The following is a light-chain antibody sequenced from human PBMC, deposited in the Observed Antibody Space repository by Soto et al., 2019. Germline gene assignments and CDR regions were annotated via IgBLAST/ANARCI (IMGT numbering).Light chain of an antibody. J-gene: IGKJ1*01. CDR2: AAS. V-gene: IGKV1-39*01. Sequence: DIQMTQSPSSLSAFVGDRVTITCRASQSITNYLNWYQQKPGKAPKLLIYAASRLQSGVPSRFSGSRSGTDFTLTFSSLQPEDSATYYCQQSYSTPRTFGQGTKVDIK. CDR3: QQSYSTPRT. CDR1: QSITNY.